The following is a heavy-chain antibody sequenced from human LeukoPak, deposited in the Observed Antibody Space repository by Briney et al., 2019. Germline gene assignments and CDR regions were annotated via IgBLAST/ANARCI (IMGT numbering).Heavy chain of an antibody. CDR3: AKGGDYEIYYYYYYMDV. Sequence: GGTLRLSCAASGFTFSSYGMSWVRQAPGKGLEWVSAISGSGGSTYYADSVKGRFTISRDNSKNTLYLQLNSLRAEDTAVYYCAKGGDYEIYYYYYYMDVWGKGTTVTVSS. V-gene: IGHV3-23*01. J-gene: IGHJ6*03. D-gene: IGHD4-17*01. CDR1: GFTFSSYG. CDR2: ISGSGGST.